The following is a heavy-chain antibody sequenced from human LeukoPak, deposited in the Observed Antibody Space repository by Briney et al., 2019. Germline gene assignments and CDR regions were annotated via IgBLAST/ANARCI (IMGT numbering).Heavy chain of an antibody. J-gene: IGHJ6*02. V-gene: IGHV3-30-3*01. CDR3: ASQGGLLWFGELSGGMDV. D-gene: IGHD3-10*01. Sequence: GGSLRLSCAASGFTFSSYAMNWVRQAPGKGLEWVAFISYDGSNKYYADSVKGRFTISRDNSKNTLYLQMNSLRAEDTAVYYCASQGGLLWFGELSGGMDVWGQGTMVTVSS. CDR2: ISYDGSNK. CDR1: GFTFSSYA.